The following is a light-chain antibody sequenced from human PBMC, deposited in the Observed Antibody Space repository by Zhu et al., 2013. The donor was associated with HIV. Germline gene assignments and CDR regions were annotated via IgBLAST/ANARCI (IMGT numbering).Light chain of an antibody. CDR1: QNVNKN. CDR2: GAS. J-gene: IGKJ2*01. V-gene: IGKV3-15*01. Sequence: EVVLTQSPVTLAGFPGDRVTLSCRASQNVNKNLAWYQHKRGQSPRLLFSGASTRATGVPPRFSGSGSATEFTLTISGLQSDDFAVYYCQQRSKWPPFTFGQGTKLEIK. CDR3: QQRSKWPPFT.